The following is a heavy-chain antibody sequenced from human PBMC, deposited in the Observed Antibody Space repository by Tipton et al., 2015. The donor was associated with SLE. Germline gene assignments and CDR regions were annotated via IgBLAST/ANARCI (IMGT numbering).Heavy chain of an antibody. Sequence: TLSLTCSVSGASMNSGSYSWHWIRQPSRKALQWLGIIDSSGNTHYNPSLRSRVSISVDVSRNQFSLTLNSVTAADTDTYACARETWTYYSTWFDSWCQGTLVTVSS. J-gene: IGHJ5*01. CDR3: ARETWTYYSTWFDS. CDR2: IDSSGNT. V-gene: IGHV4-61*02. CDR1: GASMNSGSYS. D-gene: IGHD3-10*01.